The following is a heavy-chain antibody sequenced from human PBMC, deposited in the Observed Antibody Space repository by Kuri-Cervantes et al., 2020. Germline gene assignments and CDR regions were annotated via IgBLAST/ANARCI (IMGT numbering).Heavy chain of an antibody. CDR2: ISSSSSYI. CDR3: ARDTTFGIDY. Sequence: GESLKISCAASGFTFSSYSMNWVRQAPGKGLEWVSSISSSSSYIYYADSVKGRFTISRDNAKNSPYLQMNSLRAEDTAVYYCARDTTFGIDYWGQGTLVTVSS. V-gene: IGHV3-21*01. CDR1: GFTFSSYS. D-gene: IGHD3-3*01. J-gene: IGHJ4*02.